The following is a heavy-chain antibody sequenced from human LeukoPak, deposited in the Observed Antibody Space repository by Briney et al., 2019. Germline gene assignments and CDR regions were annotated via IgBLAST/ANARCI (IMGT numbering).Heavy chain of an antibody. D-gene: IGHD3-10*01. Sequence: PSETLSLTCTVSGYSISSGYYWGWIRQPPGKGLEWIGSIYHSGSTYYNPSLKSRVTISVDTSKNQFSLKLSSVTAADTAVYYCAREMNYGSGSYSNWFDPWGQGTLVTVSS. CDR3: AREMNYGSGSYSNWFDP. J-gene: IGHJ5*02. CDR2: IYHSGST. CDR1: GYSISSGYY. V-gene: IGHV4-38-2*02.